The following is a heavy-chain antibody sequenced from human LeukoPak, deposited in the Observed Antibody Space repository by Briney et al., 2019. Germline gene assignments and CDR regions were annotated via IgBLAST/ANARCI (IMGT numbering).Heavy chain of an antibody. Sequence: PGRSLRLSCIGSGFTFGDYSMSWVRQAPGKGLEWVGFIRSKAYGGTTEYAASVKGRFTISRDDSRSIAYLQMNSLKTEDTAVYYCTRGDYYDSSGYYLLFDYWGQGTLVTVSS. V-gene: IGHV3-49*04. CDR3: TRGDYYDSSGYYLLFDY. CDR1: GFTFGDYS. CDR2: IRSKAYGGTT. J-gene: IGHJ4*02. D-gene: IGHD3-22*01.